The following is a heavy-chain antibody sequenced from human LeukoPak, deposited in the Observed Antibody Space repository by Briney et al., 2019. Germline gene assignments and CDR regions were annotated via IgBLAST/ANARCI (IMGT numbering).Heavy chain of an antibody. J-gene: IGHJ4*02. CDR1: GYTLNSYT. Sequence: ASVKVSCKASGYTLNSYTISWVRQAPGQRLEWMGWISAYNGNTKYAQKFQGRVTLTTDTSTSTAYMDLRSLRSDDTAVYYCARGLGVPYYDSFGYYADYWGQGTLVTVSS. V-gene: IGHV1-18*01. D-gene: IGHD3-22*01. CDR2: ISAYNGNT. CDR3: ARGLGVPYYDSFGYYADY.